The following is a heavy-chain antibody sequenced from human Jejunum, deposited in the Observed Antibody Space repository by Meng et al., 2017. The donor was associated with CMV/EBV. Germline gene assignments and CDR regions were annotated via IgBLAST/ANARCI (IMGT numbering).Heavy chain of an antibody. Sequence: FTKYWVAWVRQMPGKGLEWLGLIYPDDSDTRYSPSIQDQVTISADKSINTAYLRWNSLKASDTAIYYCARQDTLVTNRFYQGMDVWGQGTTVTVSS. CDR2: IYPDDSDT. J-gene: IGHJ6*02. V-gene: IGHV5-51*01. CDR1: FTKYW. D-gene: IGHD4-23*01. CDR3: ARQDTLVTNRFYQGMDV.